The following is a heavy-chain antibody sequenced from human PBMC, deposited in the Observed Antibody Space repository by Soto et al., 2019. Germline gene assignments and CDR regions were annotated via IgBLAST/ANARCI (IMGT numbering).Heavy chain of an antibody. J-gene: IGHJ6*02. D-gene: IGHD3-3*01. CDR1: GYTFTRYT. V-gene: IGHV1-3*01. Sequence: ASVKVSCKASGYTFTRYTMNWVRQAPGQRLEWMGWINPDNGNTKSSQKFQDRVIITRDTSASTAYMDLSGLRSEDTAVYYCARDRPTNYYDFWSGPYYYYGMDVWGQGTTVTV. CDR2: INPDNGNT. CDR3: ARDRPTNYYDFWSGPYYYYGMDV.